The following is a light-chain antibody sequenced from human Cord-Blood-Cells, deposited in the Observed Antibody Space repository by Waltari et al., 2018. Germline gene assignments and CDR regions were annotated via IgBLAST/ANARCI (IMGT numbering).Light chain of an antibody. Sequence: QSALTQPTSASGSPGQSVTISCTGTSSDVGGYNYVSWYQQHPGKAPKLMIYEVSKRPSGVSDRFSGSKSGNTASLTVSGLQAEDEADYYCSSYAGSNNVVFGGGTKLTVL. CDR3: SSYAGSNNVV. J-gene: IGLJ2*01. CDR1: SSDVGGYNY. CDR2: EVS. V-gene: IGLV2-8*01.